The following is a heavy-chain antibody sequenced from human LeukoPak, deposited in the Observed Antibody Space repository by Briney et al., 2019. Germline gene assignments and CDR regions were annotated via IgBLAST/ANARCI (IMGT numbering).Heavy chain of an antibody. Sequence: SETLSLTCTVSGGSISSSSYYWGWIRQPPGKGLEWIGSIYYSGSTYYNPSLKSRVTISVDTSKNQFSLKLSSVTAADTAVYYCGTLRFLEWLLVDAFDIWGQGTMVTVSS. J-gene: IGHJ3*02. V-gene: IGHV4-39*01. D-gene: IGHD3-3*01. CDR3: GTLRFLEWLLVDAFDI. CDR1: GGSISSSSYY. CDR2: IYYSGST.